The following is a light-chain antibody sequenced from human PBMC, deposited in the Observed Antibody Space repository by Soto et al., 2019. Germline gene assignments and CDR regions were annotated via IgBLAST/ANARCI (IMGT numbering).Light chain of an antibody. Sequence: QSVLTQAPSASGTPGQRVTISCSGRSSNIGSNSVNWYQQFPGTAPKLLMYSSNQRPSGVPDRFSGSKSGTSASLAISGVQSEDEADYYCAAWDDSLNGVVFGGGTQLTVL. V-gene: IGLV1-44*01. CDR1: SSNIGSNS. CDR3: AAWDDSLNGVV. J-gene: IGLJ3*02. CDR2: SSN.